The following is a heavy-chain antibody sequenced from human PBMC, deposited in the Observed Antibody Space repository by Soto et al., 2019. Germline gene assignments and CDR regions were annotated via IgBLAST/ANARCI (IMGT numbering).Heavy chain of an antibody. CDR2: ISDDGGSK. D-gene: IGHD4-17*01. J-gene: IGHJ4*02. V-gene: IGHV3-30*18. Sequence: QVLLVESVGGVVQPGRSLRISCAVSGFTFSSFGMHWVRQAPGKGLEWVAVISDDGGSKHYADSVKGRFTISRDNSNNTLYLQMDSLGPEDTAVYYCAKDRWGDFGDLNLPGYWGQGTLVTVSS. CDR3: AKDRWGDFGDLNLPGY. CDR1: GFTFSSFG.